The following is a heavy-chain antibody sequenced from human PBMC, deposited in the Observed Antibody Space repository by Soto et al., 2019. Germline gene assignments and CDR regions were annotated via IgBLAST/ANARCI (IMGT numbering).Heavy chain of an antibody. CDR1: GGSVSNNSYY. Sequence: QLQLLESGPGLVKPSETLSLTCTVSGGSVSNNSYYWGWIRQPPGKRLEWIGRVYYSGSGYYNPSLKSRLTISVDTSMNHFSLKLSSVTAADTAIYYCARRPLVRGIIPYYFDYWGQGTLVTVSS. V-gene: IGHV4-39*02. CDR2: VYYSGSG. D-gene: IGHD3-10*01. CDR3: ARRPLVRGIIPYYFDY. J-gene: IGHJ4*02.